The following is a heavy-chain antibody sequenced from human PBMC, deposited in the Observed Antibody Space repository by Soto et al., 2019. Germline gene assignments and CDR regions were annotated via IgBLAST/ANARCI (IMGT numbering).Heavy chain of an antibody. CDR1: GFTFSSYG. V-gene: IGHV3-30*18. J-gene: IGHJ6*02. CDR3: AKDLKGIMITFGGPPYYYGMDV. CDR2: ISYDGSNK. D-gene: IGHD3-16*01. Sequence: GSLRLSCAASGFTFSSYGMHWVRQAPGKGLEWVAVISYDGSNKYYADSVKGRFTISRDNSKNTLYLQMNSLRAEDTAVYYCAKDLKGIMITFGGPPYYYGMDVWGQGTTVTVSS.